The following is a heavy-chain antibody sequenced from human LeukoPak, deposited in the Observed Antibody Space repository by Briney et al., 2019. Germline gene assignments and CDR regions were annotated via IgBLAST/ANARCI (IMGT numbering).Heavy chain of an antibody. Sequence: GGSLRLSCAASGFTLSSYSMNWVRQAPGKGLEWVSYISSSSSTIYYADSVKGRFTISRDNSDNTLYLQMNSLRPEDTAMYYCAPETRRSLIDYWGRGTLVTVSS. CDR3: APETRRSLIDY. J-gene: IGHJ4*02. D-gene: IGHD6-13*01. V-gene: IGHV3-48*01. CDR1: GFTLSSYS. CDR2: ISSSSSTI.